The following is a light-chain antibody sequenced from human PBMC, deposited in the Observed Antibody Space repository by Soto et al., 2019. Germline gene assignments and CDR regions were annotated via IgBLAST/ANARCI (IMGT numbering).Light chain of an antibody. Sequence: EIVLTQSPATLSLSPGERATLSCRASQSVGTFLAWYQQKPGQAPRLLIYDASNRATGIPARFSGSGSGTDFTLTIGSLEPEDFAVYYCQHRSNWLGTFGPGTKVDIK. J-gene: IGKJ3*01. V-gene: IGKV3-11*01. CDR1: QSVGTF. CDR3: QHRSNWLGT. CDR2: DAS.